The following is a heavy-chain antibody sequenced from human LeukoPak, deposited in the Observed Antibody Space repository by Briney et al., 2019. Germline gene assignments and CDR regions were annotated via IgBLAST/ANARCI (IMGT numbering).Heavy chain of an antibody. CDR1: GYTFTSNY. CDR3: ARDQEGFDY. V-gene: IGHV1-46*01. J-gene: IGHJ4*02. Sequence: VSVKVPCKASGYTFTSNYIHWVRQAPGQGLEWMGMIYPRDGSTSYAQKFQGRVTVTRDTSTSTVHMELSGLRSEDTAVYYCARDQEGFDYWGQGTLVTVSS. CDR2: IYPRDGST.